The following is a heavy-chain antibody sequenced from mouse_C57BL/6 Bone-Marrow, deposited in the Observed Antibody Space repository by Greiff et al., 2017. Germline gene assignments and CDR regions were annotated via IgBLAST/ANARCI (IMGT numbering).Heavy chain of an antibody. D-gene: IGHD3-2*02. V-gene: IGHV1-81*01. J-gene: IGHJ2*01. Sequence: VQLQQSGAELARPGASVTLSCKASGYTFTSYGISWVKQRTGQGLEWIGEIYPGSGNTYYNEKSKGKATLTADKSSSTAYMELSSLTSEDSAVYFGARDSSGYPFDYWGQGTTLTVSS. CDR1: GYTFTSYG. CDR3: ARDSSGYPFDY. CDR2: IYPGSGNT.